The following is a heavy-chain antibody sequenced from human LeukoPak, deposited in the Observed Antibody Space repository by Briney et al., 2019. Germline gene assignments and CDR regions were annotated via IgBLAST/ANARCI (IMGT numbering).Heavy chain of an antibody. Sequence: SETLSLTCTVSGGSISSDYWSWIRQPPGKGLEWIGHIYYSGSTTYNPCIKSRVTISVDTSKNQFSLESSSVTAAYTAVYYCARDAIGAAGTGLPGFWGQGTLVTVSS. CDR3: ARDAIGAAGTGLPGF. CDR1: GGSISSDY. D-gene: IGHD6-13*01. J-gene: IGHJ4*02. V-gene: IGHV4-59*01. CDR2: IYYSGST.